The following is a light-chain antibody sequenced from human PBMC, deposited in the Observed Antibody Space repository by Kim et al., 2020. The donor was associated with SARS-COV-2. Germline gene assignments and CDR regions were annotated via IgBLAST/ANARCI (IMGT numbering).Light chain of an antibody. CDR3: QAWDFGRV. Sequence: SYELTQPPSVSVSPGQTARLTCSGDKLGDKYTCWYQQKPGQSPVLIIYQNDKRPSGIPERFSGSKSGNTATLTITGTQTIDEADYYCQAWDFGRVFGGGTQLTVL. CDR1: KLGDKY. J-gene: IGLJ3*02. CDR2: QND. V-gene: IGLV3-1*01.